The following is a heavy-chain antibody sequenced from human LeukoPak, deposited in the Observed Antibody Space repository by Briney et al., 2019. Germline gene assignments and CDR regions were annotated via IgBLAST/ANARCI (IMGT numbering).Heavy chain of an antibody. V-gene: IGHV3-48*03. CDR1: GFTFSSYE. CDR3: VRDPGITGTSY. Sequence: GGSLRLSCAASGFTFSSYEMNWVRQTPGKGLEWVSYIGGSGSTIYYTDSVKGRFTISRGNAKNSLYLQMNSLRAEDTAVYYCVRDPGITGTSYWGQGILVTVSS. J-gene: IGHJ4*02. D-gene: IGHD1-20*01. CDR2: IGGSGSTI.